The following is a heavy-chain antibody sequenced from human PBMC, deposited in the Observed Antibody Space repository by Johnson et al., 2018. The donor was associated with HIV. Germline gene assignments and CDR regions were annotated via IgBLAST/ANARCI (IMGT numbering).Heavy chain of an antibody. J-gene: IGHJ3*02. CDR2: ISYDGSNK. Sequence: VHLVESGGGVVQPGRSLRLSCAASGFTFSSYAMHWVRQAPGKGLEWVAVISYDGSNKYYADSVKGRFTISRDNSKNTLYLQMNSLRAEDTAVYYCARDRGLWERNGAGAFDIWGQGTMVTVSS. CDR3: ARDRGLWERNGAGAFDI. D-gene: IGHD1-26*01. V-gene: IGHV3-30*04. CDR1: GFTFSSYA.